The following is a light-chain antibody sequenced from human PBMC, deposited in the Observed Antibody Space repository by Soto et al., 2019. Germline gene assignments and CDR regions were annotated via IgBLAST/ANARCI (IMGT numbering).Light chain of an antibody. J-gene: IGKJ1*01. CDR3: QQYNTWPPWT. CDR2: GAS. Sequence: IMMKNSVATVSVTTGERATLSCRASQSVSSNLAWYQQKPGQAPRLLIYGASTRATGIPARFSGSGSGTEFTLTISSLQSEDFAVYYCQQYNTWPPWTFGQGSKV. CDR1: QSVSSN. V-gene: IGKV3-15*01.